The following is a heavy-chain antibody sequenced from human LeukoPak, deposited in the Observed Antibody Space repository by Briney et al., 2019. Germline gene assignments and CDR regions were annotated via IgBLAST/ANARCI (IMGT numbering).Heavy chain of an antibody. D-gene: IGHD5-24*01. V-gene: IGHV4-31*03. CDR3: AREEMATLGYYFDG. CDR2: IYYSGGT. CDR1: GGSISIGGYY. J-gene: IGHJ4*02. Sequence: SQTLSLTCTVSGGSISIGGYYWSWIRQHPGKGLEWIGYIYYSGGTSYNPSLKSRVTISVDTSKNQFSLNLSSVTAADTAVYYCAREEMATLGYYFDGWGQGTLVTVSS.